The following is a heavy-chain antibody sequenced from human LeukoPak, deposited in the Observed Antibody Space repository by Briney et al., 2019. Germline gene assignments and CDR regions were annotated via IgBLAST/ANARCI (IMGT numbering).Heavy chain of an antibody. V-gene: IGHV4-61*02. J-gene: IGHJ4*02. CDR1: GGSISSGSYY. CDR3: ARARRDGFQYYFDY. CDR2: IYTSGST. Sequence: SQTLSLTSTVSGGSISSGSYYWSWIRQPAGKGLEWIGRIYTSGSTNYNPSLKSRVTISVDTSKNQFSLKLSSVTAADTAVYYCARARRDGFQYYFDYWGQGTLVTVPS. D-gene: IGHD5-24*01.